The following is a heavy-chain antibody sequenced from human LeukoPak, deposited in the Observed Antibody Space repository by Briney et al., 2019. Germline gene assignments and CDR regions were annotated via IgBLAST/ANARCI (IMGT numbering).Heavy chain of an antibody. CDR1: GDSLSASSFS. CDR2: TYYASKWYS. V-gene: IGHV6-1*01. J-gene: IGHJ4*02. Sequence: SQTLSLTCDISGDSLSASSFSWHWLRQSPSRGLEWLGRTYYASKWYSDYAVSVRVRITVNPDTSKNQFSLQLNSVTPEDTAVYFCARGYTYAFAYWGQGTLVTVSS. CDR3: ARGYTYAFAY. D-gene: IGHD5-18*01.